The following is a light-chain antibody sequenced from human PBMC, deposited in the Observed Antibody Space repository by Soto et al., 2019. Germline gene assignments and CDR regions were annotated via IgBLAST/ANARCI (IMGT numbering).Light chain of an antibody. V-gene: IGKV3-20*01. CDR1: QSVSSNY. J-gene: IGKJ4*01. Sequence: EIVLPQSPGTLSLSPVERATLSCRASQSVSSNYLAWYQQKPGQAPRLLIYGASSRATGIPDRFSGSGSGTDFTLTISRLEPEDFALDYCQQYATSPLTFGGGTKVDIK. CDR3: QQYATSPLT. CDR2: GAS.